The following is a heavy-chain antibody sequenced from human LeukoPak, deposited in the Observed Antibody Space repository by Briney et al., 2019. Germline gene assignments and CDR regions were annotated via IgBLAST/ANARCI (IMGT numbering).Heavy chain of an antibody. D-gene: IGHD3-22*01. Sequence: PGGSLRLSCAASGFTFSSYEMNWVRQAPGKGLEWVSYISSSGSTIYYADFVKGRFTISRDNAKNSLYLQMNSLRAEGTAVYYCAREMEYYYDSSGYPYDAFDIWGQGTMVTVSS. J-gene: IGHJ3*02. V-gene: IGHV3-48*03. CDR1: GFTFSSYE. CDR3: AREMEYYYDSSGYPYDAFDI. CDR2: ISSSGSTI.